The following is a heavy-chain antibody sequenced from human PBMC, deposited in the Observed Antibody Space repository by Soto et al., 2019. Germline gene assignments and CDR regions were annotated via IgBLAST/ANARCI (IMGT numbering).Heavy chain of an antibody. CDR1: GYSFTSYW. CDR2: IYPGDSDT. CDR3: ARHLSTYYDFWSGYYY. J-gene: IGHJ4*02. Sequence: XESLTISWKGSGYSFTSYWLGLVRQMPGKGLEWMGIIYPGDSDTRYSPSFQGQVTISADKSISTAYLQWSSLKASDTAMYYCARHLSTYYDFWSGYYYWGQGTLVTVSS. V-gene: IGHV5-51*01. D-gene: IGHD3-3*01.